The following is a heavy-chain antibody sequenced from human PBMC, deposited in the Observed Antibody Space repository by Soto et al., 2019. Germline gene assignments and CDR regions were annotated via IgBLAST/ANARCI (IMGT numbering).Heavy chain of an antibody. CDR3: AKGGPGASSGLFES. Sequence: PGGSLRLSCAASGFIVTSNYMSWVRQAPGKGLEWVSVIYSDGTTNHAESVKGRFTISRDKSKNTVFLQMSSLRAEDTAVYYCAKGGPGASSGLFESWGQGTLVTVSS. CDR1: GFIVTSNY. V-gene: IGHV3-53*01. J-gene: IGHJ4*02. D-gene: IGHD3-10*01. CDR2: IYSDGTT.